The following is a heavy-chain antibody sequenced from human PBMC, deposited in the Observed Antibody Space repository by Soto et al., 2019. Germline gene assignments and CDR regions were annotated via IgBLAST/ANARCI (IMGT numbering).Heavy chain of an antibody. V-gene: IGHV3-73*01. Sequence: GGSLRLSCAASGFTFSGSAMDWVRQASGKGLEWVGRVRSKANGYATAYAASVKGRFTISRDDSKNTAYLQMNNLKTEDTAVYYCTRLSGDCSSASCLSLDYWGQGT. CDR1: GFTFSGSA. D-gene: IGHD2-2*01. J-gene: IGHJ4*02. CDR2: VRSKANGYAT. CDR3: TRLSGDCSSASCLSLDY.